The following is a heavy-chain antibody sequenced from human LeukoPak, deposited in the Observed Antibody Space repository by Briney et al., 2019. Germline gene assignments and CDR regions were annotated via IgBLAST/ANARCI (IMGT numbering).Heavy chain of an antibody. CDR2: IHHSGSI. D-gene: IGHD3-10*01. CDR3: ARGGDRSFDY. J-gene: IGHJ4*02. Sequence: PSETLSLTCAVSGVSISSNLWWTWVRQPPGQGLEWIAEIHHSGSINYNPSLKSRVTISVDKGKKQVSLNLNSVPAADTAVYYCARGGDRSFDYWGQGTLVTVSS. V-gene: IGHV4-4*02. CDR1: GVSISSNLW.